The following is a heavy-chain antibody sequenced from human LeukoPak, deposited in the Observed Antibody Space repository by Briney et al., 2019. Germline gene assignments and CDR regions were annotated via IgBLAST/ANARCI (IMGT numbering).Heavy chain of an antibody. D-gene: IGHD3-22*01. CDR1: GCTFDDYD. V-gene: IGHV3-20*04. CDR3: ARDLPKIEY. Sequence: GGSLRLSCEASGCTFDDYDMSWVRQAPCKGVEWVSLINCYGGDTRYADSVQGRFTISREKANNSLYLQMNSLRADDTAMYYCARDLPKIEYWGEGTLVTVSS. CDR2: INCYGGDT. J-gene: IGHJ4*02.